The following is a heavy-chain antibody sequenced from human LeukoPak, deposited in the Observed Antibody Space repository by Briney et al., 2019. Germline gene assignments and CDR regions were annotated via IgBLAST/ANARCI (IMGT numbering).Heavy chain of an antibody. CDR1: GFTFSDYA. CDR3: TTFSDCTSSICYTNY. J-gene: IGHJ4*02. Sequence: GSLRLSCAASGFTFSDYALGWVRQAPGKGLEWVGRIKSKTHGGTTDYAAPVYGRFTVSRDDSKNTLYLQMNSLQIEDTAVYYCTTFSDCTSSICYTNYWGQGTLVTVSS. CDR2: IKSKTHGGTT. D-gene: IGHD2-2*02. V-gene: IGHV3-15*01.